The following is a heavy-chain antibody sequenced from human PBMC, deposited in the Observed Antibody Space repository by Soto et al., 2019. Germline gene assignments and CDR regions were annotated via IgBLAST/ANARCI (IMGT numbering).Heavy chain of an antibody. Sequence: SGPTLVNPTETLTLTCTVSGFSLSTGRMGVSWIRQPPGKALEWLAHIFSDNERSYSTSMQGRLTISKDPSGSQVVLSMANLDPVDTGTYYCVRMNADSYQFYYAMDVWGQGTTVTVSS. CDR2: IFSDNER. J-gene: IGHJ6*02. CDR1: GFSLSTGRMG. CDR3: VRMNADSYQFYYAMDV. D-gene: IGHD4-17*01. V-gene: IGHV2-26*01.